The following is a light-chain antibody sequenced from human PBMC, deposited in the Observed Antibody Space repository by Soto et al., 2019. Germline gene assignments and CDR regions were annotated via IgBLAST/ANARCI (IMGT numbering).Light chain of an antibody. J-gene: IGKJ1*01. CDR2: DAS. CDR1: QSDFSW. Sequence: DIQMTQSPSTLSASVGDSVTITCRASQSDFSWLAWYQQKPWKAPKILIYDASSLESGVPSRFSGSGSGTEFTLTISSLQPDDFAIYYCQQYNSDPWTFGPGTKVDIK. V-gene: IGKV1-5*01. CDR3: QQYNSDPWT.